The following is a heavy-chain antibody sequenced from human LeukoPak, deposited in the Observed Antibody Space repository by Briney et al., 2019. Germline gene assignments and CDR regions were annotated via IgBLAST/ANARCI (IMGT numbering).Heavy chain of an antibody. Sequence: SGGSLRLSCTASGFTFSTYSMNWVRQAPGKGLEWVASISDRGTYIYYADSVKGRFTISRDNAKNSLYLQMNSLRAEDTAVYYCASGYCSGGTCYYYWGQGTLVTVSS. CDR2: ISDRGTYI. D-gene: IGHD2-15*01. J-gene: IGHJ4*02. CDR1: GFTFSTYS. V-gene: IGHV3-21*04. CDR3: ASGYCSGGTCYYY.